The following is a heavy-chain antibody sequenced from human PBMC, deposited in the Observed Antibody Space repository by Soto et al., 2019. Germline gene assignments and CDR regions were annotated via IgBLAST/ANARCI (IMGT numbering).Heavy chain of an antibody. D-gene: IGHD6-13*01. V-gene: IGHV3-33*01. CDR3: ARDSYIRGQQLAY. CDR2: LWYDGDNE. Sequence: AGGALRLPFAAVGFTPRNHCMHRVRQAPGKGLEWVAVLWYDGDNEYYADSVKGRFTMSRDNSKNTLYVQMNNLRAEDTAVYYCARDSYIRGQQLAYWGQGTLVTVSS. CDR1: GFTPRNHC. J-gene: IGHJ4*02.